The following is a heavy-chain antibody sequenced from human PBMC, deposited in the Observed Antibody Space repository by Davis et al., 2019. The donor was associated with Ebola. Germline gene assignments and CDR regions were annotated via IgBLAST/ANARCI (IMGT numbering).Heavy chain of an antibody. CDR1: ASTFGSCG. CDR3: TTDLTYYDFWSGYYTPIDY. CDR2: ISYDSRDK. V-gene: IGHV3-33*05. J-gene: IGHJ4*02. D-gene: IGHD3-3*01. Sequence: GESLKISCAASASTFGSCGMHWVRQAPGKGLEWVSFISYDSRDKWYTDSVKGRFTISRDNSKNTLFLQMNSLKTEDTAVYYCTTDLTYYDFWSGYYTPIDYWGQGTLVTVSS.